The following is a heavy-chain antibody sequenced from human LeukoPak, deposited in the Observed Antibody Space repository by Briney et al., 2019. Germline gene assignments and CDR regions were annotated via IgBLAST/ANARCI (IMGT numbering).Heavy chain of an antibody. J-gene: IGHJ5*02. Sequence: GGSLRLSCAASGFTFSSYEMNWVRQAPGKGLEWVSSISSSSSYIYYADSVKGRFTISRDNAKNSLYLQMNSLRAEDTAVYYCASELGIAVAAWGQGTLVTVSS. CDR1: GFTFSSYE. V-gene: IGHV3-21*01. CDR3: ASELGIAVAA. CDR2: ISSSSSYI. D-gene: IGHD6-19*01.